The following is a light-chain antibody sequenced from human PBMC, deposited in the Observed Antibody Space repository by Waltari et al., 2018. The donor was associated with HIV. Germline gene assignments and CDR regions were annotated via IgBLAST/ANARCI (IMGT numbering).Light chain of an antibody. V-gene: IGLV1-51*01. J-gene: IGLJ2*01. CDR2: DNN. CDR3: ATWDTSLSAVV. Sequence: QSVLTQPPSVSAAPGQKVTISCSGSSSNIGNNYVSWYQQLPGIAPKLLIYDNNKRPSGSPDRFAGSKSGTSATLGITGLQTGDEADYYCATWDTSLSAVVFGGGTKLTVL. CDR1: SSNIGNNY.